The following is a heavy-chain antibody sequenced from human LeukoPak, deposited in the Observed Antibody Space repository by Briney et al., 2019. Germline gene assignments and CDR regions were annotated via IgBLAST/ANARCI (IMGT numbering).Heavy chain of an antibody. CDR1: GFTFSTYS. J-gene: IGHJ4*02. D-gene: IGHD3-22*01. CDR2: ISSSSSYI. V-gene: IGHV3-21*01. Sequence: GGSLKLSWAPSGFTFSTYSMTWVRQAPGKGLEWASSISSSSSYIYYADSVKGRFTISRDNAKNSLYLQMNSLRAEDTAVYYCARNRDSSGYYLGPFDYWGQGTLVTVSS. CDR3: ARNRDSSGYYLGPFDY.